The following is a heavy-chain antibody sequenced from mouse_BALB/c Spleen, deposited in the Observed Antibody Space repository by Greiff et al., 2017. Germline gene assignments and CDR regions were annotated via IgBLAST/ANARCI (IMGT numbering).Heavy chain of an antibody. D-gene: IGHD2-3*01. CDR3: TRGQIYDGFFDY. J-gene: IGHJ2*01. Sequence: EVQLQQSGTVLARPGASVKMSCKASGYSFTSYWMHWVKQRPGQGLEWIGAIYPGNSDTSYNQKFKGKAKLTAVTSASTAYMELSSLTNEDSAVYYCTRGQIYDGFFDYWGQGTTLTVSS. V-gene: IGHV1-5*01. CDR1: GYSFTSYW. CDR2: IYPGNSDT.